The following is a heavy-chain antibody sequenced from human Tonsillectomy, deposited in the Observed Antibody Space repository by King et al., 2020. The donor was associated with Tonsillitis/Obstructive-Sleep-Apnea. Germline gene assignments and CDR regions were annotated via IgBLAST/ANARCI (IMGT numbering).Heavy chain of an antibody. Sequence: VQLVESGAEVKKPGASEKVSCKASGYTFTSYYMHWVRQAPGQGLEWMGLINPSGGTTIYAQKFQGRVTMTRDTSTSTVHMEVRSLRSEDTAVYYCARGVQQLAFDYWGQGTLVTVSS. D-gene: IGHD6-13*01. CDR2: INPSGGTT. J-gene: IGHJ4*02. CDR1: GYTFTSYY. CDR3: ARGVQQLAFDY. V-gene: IGHV1-46*01.